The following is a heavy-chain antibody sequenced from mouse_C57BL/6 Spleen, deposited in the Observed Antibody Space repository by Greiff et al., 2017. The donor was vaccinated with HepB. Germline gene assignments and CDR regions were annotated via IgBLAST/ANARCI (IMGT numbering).Heavy chain of an antibody. J-gene: IGHJ1*03. CDR3: ALTTVVATEGYFDV. CDR2: FHPYNDDT. D-gene: IGHD1-1*01. CDR1: GYTFTTYP. V-gene: IGHV1-47*01. Sequence: VQLQESGAELVKPGTSVKMSCKASGYTFTTYPIEWMKQNHGKSLEWIGNFHPYNDDTKYNEKFKGKATLTVEKSSSTVYLELSRLTSDDSAVYYCALTTVVATEGYFDVWGTGTTVTVSS.